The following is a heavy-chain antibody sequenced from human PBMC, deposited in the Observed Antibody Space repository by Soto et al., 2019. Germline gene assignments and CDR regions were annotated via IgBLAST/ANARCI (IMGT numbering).Heavy chain of an antibody. Sequence: QVLLQESGPQLVNPSQPLSLTCTVSGGPVRDAYSYWTWIRQPPGKGLEWMGYLSYTGSTYYNPSLRNRDSISVYESSNHLSLRLSSVSAAVTAVYYCARELEGGVFDIWGRGTLVTVSS. CDR2: LSYTGST. D-gene: IGHD2-8*02. CDR3: ARELEGGVFDI. V-gene: IGHV4-30-4*01. J-gene: IGHJ3*02. CDR1: GGPVRDAYSY.